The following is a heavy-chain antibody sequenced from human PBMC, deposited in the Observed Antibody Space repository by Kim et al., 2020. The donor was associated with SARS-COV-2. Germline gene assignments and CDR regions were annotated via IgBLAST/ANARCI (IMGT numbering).Heavy chain of an antibody. V-gene: IGHV4-31*03. CDR2: IYDSGST. Sequence: SETLSLTCTVSSASISSGDCYWSWIRQHPGKGLEWIGYIYDSGSTYYSPSLKSRVTISVDRSQNQFSLRLSSVTAAAAAVYYCARGKGDSSTPHYYYYC. CDR1: SASISSGDCY. J-gene: IGHJ6*01. CDR3: ARGKGDSSTPHYYYYC. D-gene: IGHD6-13*01.